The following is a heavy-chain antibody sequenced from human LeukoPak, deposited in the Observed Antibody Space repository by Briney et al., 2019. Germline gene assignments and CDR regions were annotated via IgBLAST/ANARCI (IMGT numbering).Heavy chain of an antibody. D-gene: IGHD3-3*01. J-gene: IGHJ4*02. Sequence: GGSLRLSCAASGVTFSSYSMNWVRQAPGKGLEWASSISSSSSYIYYADSVKGRFTISRDNAKNSLYLQMNSLRAEDTAVYYCARGVGYDFWSGYLNWGQGTLVTVSS. CDR2: ISSSSSYI. CDR3: ARGVGYDFWSGYLN. V-gene: IGHV3-21*01. CDR1: GVTFSSYS.